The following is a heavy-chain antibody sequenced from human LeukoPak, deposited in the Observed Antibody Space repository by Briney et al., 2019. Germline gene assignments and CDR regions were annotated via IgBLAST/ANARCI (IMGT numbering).Heavy chain of an antibody. J-gene: IGHJ4*02. V-gene: IGHV3-23*01. CDR3: AKLGGSSSWYQDY. D-gene: IGHD6-13*01. CDR2: ISGSGGST. Sequence: GGSLRLSCAASGFTFSSHGMSWVRQAPGKGLEWVSAISGSGGSTYYADSVKGRFTISRDNSKNTLYLQMNSLRAEDTAVYYCAKLGGSSSWYQDYWGQGTLVTVSS. CDR1: GFTFSSHG.